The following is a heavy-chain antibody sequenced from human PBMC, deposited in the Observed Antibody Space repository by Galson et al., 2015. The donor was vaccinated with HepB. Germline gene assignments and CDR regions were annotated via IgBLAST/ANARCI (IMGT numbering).Heavy chain of an antibody. J-gene: IGHJ4*02. CDR1: GFTFRYYA. Sequence: SLRLSCAASGFTFRYYAMSWVRQAPGKGLEWVSAITPSGDNTYSADSMKGRFTISRDNSQNTLFLQMNSLRAEDTAVYYCASGSLMEPTTDSSNFNYWGQGTLVSVSS. CDR2: ITPSGDNT. V-gene: IGHV3-23*01. CDR3: ASGSLMEPTTDSSNFNY. D-gene: IGHD1-26*01.